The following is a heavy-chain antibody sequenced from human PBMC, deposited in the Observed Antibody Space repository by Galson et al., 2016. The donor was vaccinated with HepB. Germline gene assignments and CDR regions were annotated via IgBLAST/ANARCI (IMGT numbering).Heavy chain of an antibody. V-gene: IGHV3-23*01. J-gene: IGHJ4*02. CDR3: AKDLLRSSYGSSGYRGYYFDY. Sequence: SLRLSCAASRLTFSSYAMTWVRQAPGKGLEWVSVISASGDTTYYADSVKGRFTVSRDNSKNSLYLQMSSLRAKDTAVYYCAKDLLRSSYGSSGYRGYYFDYWGQGTLVTVSS. CDR1: RLTFSSYA. CDR2: ISASGDTT. D-gene: IGHD5-18*01.